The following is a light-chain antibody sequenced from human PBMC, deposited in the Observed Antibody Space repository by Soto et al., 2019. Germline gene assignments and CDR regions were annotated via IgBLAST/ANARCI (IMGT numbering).Light chain of an antibody. CDR1: ESISSN. CDR2: AAA. Sequence: DIVLTESPGTLSLSPGDRATLSCRANESISSNLAWYQQKPGRAPRLLIYAAASRATGVPARFSGSGSGADFTLTINSLQSEDFAVYYCQMYNNWVGTFGGGTKVDIK. J-gene: IGKJ4*01. V-gene: IGKV3-15*01. CDR3: QMYNNWVGT.